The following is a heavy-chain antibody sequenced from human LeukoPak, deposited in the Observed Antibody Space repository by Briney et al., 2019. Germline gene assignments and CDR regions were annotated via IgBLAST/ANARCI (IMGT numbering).Heavy chain of an antibody. Sequence: GGSLRLSCVASGFTFSAFGMYWVRQAPGKGLEWMAVISSDGNDEYYAASVKGRFTISRDISRNTLYLEVNSLRADDTAMYYCARWRGRTTNWYTDYWGQGTLVTVSS. D-gene: IGHD2-2*02. V-gene: IGHV3-33*01. CDR3: ARWRGRTTNWYTDY. CDR2: ISSDGNDE. CDR1: GFTFSAFG. J-gene: IGHJ4*02.